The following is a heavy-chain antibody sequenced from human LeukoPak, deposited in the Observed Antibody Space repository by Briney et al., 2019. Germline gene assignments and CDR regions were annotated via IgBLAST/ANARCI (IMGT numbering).Heavy chain of an antibody. V-gene: IGHV3-53*01. CDR2: LYSGGST. D-gene: IGHD2-15*01. CDR1: GFIVSSNH. CDR3: AGMGSGYYLDY. J-gene: IGHJ4*02. Sequence: GGSLRLSCAASGFIVSSNHMSWVRQAPGKGLEWVSILYSGGSTNYADSVKGRSTISRVNSKNTLYLQMNTLRAEDTAVYYCAGMGSGYYLDYWGQGTLVTVSS.